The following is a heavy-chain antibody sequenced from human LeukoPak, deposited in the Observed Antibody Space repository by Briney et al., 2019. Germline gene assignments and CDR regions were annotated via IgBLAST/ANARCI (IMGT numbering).Heavy chain of an antibody. V-gene: IGHV3-74*01. CDR1: GFTFNTYT. CDR2: IRSDGSDT. Sequence: TGGSLRLSCAASGFTFNTYTMNWVRQAPGKGLVWVSRIRSDGSDTRYAESVKGRFTISRDNAKNTLYLQMNSLRAEDTAVYYCARVNYWGQGTLVTVSS. J-gene: IGHJ4*02. CDR3: ARVNY.